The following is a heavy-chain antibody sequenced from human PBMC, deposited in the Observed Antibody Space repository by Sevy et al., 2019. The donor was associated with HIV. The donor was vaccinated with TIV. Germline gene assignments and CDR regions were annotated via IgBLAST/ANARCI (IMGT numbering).Heavy chain of an antibody. CDR1: GFTFSSYG. D-gene: IGHD2-2*01. Sequence: GGSLRLSCAASGFTFSSYGMHWVRQAPGKGLEWVAVISYDGSNKYYADSVKGRLTISRDNSKNTLYLQMHSLRAEDTALYYCAKDRIVVVPAAIHGPNFDYWGQGTLVTVSS. CDR3: AKDRIVVVPAAIHGPNFDY. V-gene: IGHV3-30*18. J-gene: IGHJ4*02. CDR2: ISYDGSNK.